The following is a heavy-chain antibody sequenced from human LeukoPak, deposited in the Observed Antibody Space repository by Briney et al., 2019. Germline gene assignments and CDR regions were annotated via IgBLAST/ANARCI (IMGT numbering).Heavy chain of an antibody. V-gene: IGHV1-46*01. CDR2: INPSGGST. D-gene: IGHD2-8*02. J-gene: IGHJ6*01. CDR1: GYTFTSYY. CDR3: PTDHCTATNCYENYYYGRDV. Sequence: GASVKVSCKASGYTFTSYYMHWVRQAPGQGLEWMGIINPSGGSTSYAQKFQGRVTMTRDTSTSTVYMELSSLRSEDTAVYYCPTDHCTATNCYENYYYGRDVGGQGTTVTVSS.